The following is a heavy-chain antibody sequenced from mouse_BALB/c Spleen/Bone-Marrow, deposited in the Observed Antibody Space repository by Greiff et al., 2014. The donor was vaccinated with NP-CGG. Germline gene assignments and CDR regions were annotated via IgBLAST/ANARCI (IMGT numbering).Heavy chain of an antibody. J-gene: IGHJ3*01. CDR1: GYTFTTYP. Sequence: LVESGASVKMSCKAFGYTFTTYPIEWMKQNHGKSLEWIGNFHPYDDDTKYNEKFKGKAKLTVEKSSSTVYLEFSRLTSDDSAVYYCARGGFAYWGQGTLVTVSA. V-gene: IGHV1-47*01. CDR2: FHPYDDDT. CDR3: ARGGFAY.